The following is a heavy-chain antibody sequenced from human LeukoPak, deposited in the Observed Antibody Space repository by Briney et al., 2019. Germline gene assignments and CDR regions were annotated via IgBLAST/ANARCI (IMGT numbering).Heavy chain of an antibody. V-gene: IGHV3-9*03. Sequence: GRSLRLSCAASGFTFDDYAMHWVRQAPGKGLEWVSGISWNSGSIGYADSVKGRFTISRDNAKNSLYLQINSLRAEDMALYYCAKDTVGLTLGGMDVWGKGTTVTVSS. J-gene: IGHJ6*04. CDR1: GFTFDDYA. D-gene: IGHD3-9*01. CDR2: ISWNSGSI. CDR3: AKDTVGLTLGGMDV.